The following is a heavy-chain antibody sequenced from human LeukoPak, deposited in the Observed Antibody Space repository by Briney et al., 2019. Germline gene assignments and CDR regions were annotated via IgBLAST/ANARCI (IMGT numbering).Heavy chain of an antibody. CDR1: GGSISSGGYY. V-gene: IGHV4-31*03. CDR2: IYYSGNT. D-gene: IGHD4-17*01. CDR3: ARSTVPYYFDY. Sequence: SETLSPTCTVSGGSISSGGYYWSWIRQRPGKDLEWIGYIYYSGNTYYNPSLKSRVTISVDTSKNQFSLKLNSVTAADTAGYYCARSTVPYYFDYWGQGTLVTVSS. J-gene: IGHJ4*01.